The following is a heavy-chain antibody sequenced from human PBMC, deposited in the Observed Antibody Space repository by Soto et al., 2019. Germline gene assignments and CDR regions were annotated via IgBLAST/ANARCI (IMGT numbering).Heavy chain of an antibody. CDR3: ARLVTIFGVVIRMDV. V-gene: IGHV4-39*01. J-gene: IGHJ6*02. Sequence: ETLSLTCTVSGGSINSSYYWGWIRQPPGKGLEWIGTLYYSGSTHYNPSLMSRVTISANTSKNQFSLKLSSVTAADTALYYCARLVTIFGVVIRMDVWGQGTTVTVSS. D-gene: IGHD3-3*01. CDR2: LYYSGST. CDR1: GGSINSSYY.